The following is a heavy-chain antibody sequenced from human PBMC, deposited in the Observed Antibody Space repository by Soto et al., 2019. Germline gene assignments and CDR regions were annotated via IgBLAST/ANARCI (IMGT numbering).Heavy chain of an antibody. D-gene: IGHD6-19*01. CDR2: INSDGSST. CDR3: ARVIQWLADPGYYYYGMDV. CDR1: GFTFSSYW. J-gene: IGHJ6*02. Sequence: GGSLRLSCAASGFTFSSYWMHWVRQAPGKGLVWVSRINSDGSSTSYADSVKGRFTISRDNAKNTLYLQMNSLRAEDTAVYYCARVIQWLADPGYYYYGMDVWGQGTTVTVSS. V-gene: IGHV3-74*01.